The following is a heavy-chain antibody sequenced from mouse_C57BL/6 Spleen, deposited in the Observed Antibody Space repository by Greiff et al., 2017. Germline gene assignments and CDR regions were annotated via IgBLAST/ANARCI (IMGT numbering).Heavy chain of an antibody. D-gene: IGHD3-2*02. V-gene: IGHV1-19*01. CDR3: GGLKAAQADYAMDY. CDR1: GYTFTDYY. J-gene: IGHJ4*01. CDR2: INPYNGGT. Sequence: EVQLQQSGPVLVKPGASVKMSCKASGYTFTDYYMNWVKQSHGKSLEWIGVINPYNGGTSYNQKFKGKATLTVDKSSSTAYMELNSLTSEDSAVYYCGGLKAAQADYAMDYWGQGTSVTVSS.